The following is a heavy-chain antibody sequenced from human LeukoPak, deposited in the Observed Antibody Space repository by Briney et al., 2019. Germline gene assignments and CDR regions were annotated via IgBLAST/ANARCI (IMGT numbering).Heavy chain of an antibody. CDR2: IIPILGIA. CDR1: GGTFSSYA. CDR3: ARAYYDFWSGQIYYFDY. J-gene: IGHJ4*02. Sequence: SVKVSCKASGGTFSSYAISWVRQAPGQGLEWMGRIIPILGIANYAQKFQGRVTMTTDTSTSTAYMELRSLRSDDTAVYYCARAYYDFWSGQIYYFDYWGQGTLVTVSS. D-gene: IGHD3-3*01. V-gene: IGHV1-69*04.